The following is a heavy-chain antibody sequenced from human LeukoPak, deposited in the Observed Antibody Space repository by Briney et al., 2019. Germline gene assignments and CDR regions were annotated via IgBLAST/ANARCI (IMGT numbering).Heavy chain of an antibody. CDR2: ISYDGSNK. Sequence: PGRSLTLSCSASGFPSSSYGMDWDRQAPGKGLDWVAVISYDGSNKYYADSVKGRFTISRDNSKNTLFLQMNSLRAEDTAVYYCAKGTNRGSDTLDYWGQGTLVTVSS. J-gene: IGHJ4*02. V-gene: IGHV3-30*18. CDR3: AKGTNRGSDTLDY. D-gene: IGHD5-18*01. CDR1: GFPSSSYG.